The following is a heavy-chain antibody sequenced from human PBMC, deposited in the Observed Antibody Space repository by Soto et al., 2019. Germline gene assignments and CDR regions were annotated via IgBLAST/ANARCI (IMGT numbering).Heavy chain of an antibody. Sequence: TSETLSLTCTVSGGSICNYYWSWIRQPPGKGLEWIGYIYYTGTTYYTPSLKSRVTISVDTSKNQFSLNLNSVTAADTAVYYCASRYCSGGRCYHYSNWFDPWGQGTLVTVSS. J-gene: IGHJ5*02. CDR3: ASRYCSGGRCYHYSNWFDP. CDR2: IYYTGTT. CDR1: GGSICNYY. D-gene: IGHD2-15*01. V-gene: IGHV4-59*12.